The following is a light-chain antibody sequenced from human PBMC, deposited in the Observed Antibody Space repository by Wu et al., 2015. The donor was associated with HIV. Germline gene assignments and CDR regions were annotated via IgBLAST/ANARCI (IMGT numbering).Light chain of an antibody. CDR1: QSVTSNF. V-gene: IGKV3-20*01. Sequence: EIVLTQSPGTLSLSPGERATLSCRASQSVTSNFLAWYQQKPGQPPRLLIYGASSRADGIPDWFSGSGSGTDFTLTISRLEPEDFAVFYCQQYGTPLTFGGGTKVE. CDR3: QQYGTPLT. CDR2: GAS. J-gene: IGKJ4*01.